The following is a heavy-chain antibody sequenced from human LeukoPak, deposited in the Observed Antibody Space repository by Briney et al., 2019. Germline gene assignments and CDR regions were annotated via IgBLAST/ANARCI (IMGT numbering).Heavy chain of an antibody. CDR2: IYYSGST. Sequence: SETLSLTCTVSGGSISSSSYYWGWIRQPPGKGLEWIGSIYYSGSTYYNPSLKSRVTISVDTSKNQFSLKLSSVTAADTAVCYCARQGYPGNYYYYGMDVWGQGATVTVSS. D-gene: IGHD2-15*01. V-gene: IGHV4-39*01. J-gene: IGHJ6*02. CDR3: ARQGYPGNYYYYGMDV. CDR1: GGSISSSSYY.